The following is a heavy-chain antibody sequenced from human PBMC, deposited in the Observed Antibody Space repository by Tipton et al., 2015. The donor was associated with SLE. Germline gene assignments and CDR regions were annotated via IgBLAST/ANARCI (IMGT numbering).Heavy chain of an antibody. J-gene: IGHJ4*02. V-gene: IGHV4-61*08. Sequence: TLSLTCTVSGGSISSGGYYWSWIRQPPGKGLEWIGYIYYSGSTNYNPSLKSRVTISVDTSKNQFSLKLSSVTAADTAVYYCASFPQQLVPFDYWGQGTLVTVSS. D-gene: IGHD6-13*01. CDR2: IYYSGST. CDR1: GGSISSGGYY. CDR3: ASFPQQLVPFDY.